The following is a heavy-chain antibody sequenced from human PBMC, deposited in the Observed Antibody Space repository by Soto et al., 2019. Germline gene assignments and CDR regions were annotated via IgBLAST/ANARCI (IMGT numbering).Heavy chain of an antibody. CDR2: IYYSGST. D-gene: IGHD3-10*01. CDR3: ARHNYGSGSTYFDY. V-gene: IGHV4-59*08. CDR1: GVSSSRYY. J-gene: IGHJ4*02. Sequence: PSETRSLTCTVSGVSSSRYYWSWIRQPPGKGLEWIGYIYYSGSTNYNPSLKSRVTISVDTSKNQFSLKLNSMTAADTAVYYCARHNYGSGSTYFDYWGQGTLVTVSS.